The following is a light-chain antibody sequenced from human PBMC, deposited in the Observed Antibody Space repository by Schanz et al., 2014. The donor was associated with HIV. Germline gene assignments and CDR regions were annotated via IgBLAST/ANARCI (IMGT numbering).Light chain of an antibody. CDR2: DVT. Sequence: QSALTQPASVSGSPGQSISISCTGTSGDVGSYNYVSWYQQHPGKAPKLMIYDVTKRPSGVSGRFSGSKSGNTASLTVSGLQAEDEADYYCQSYDSSLSAVAFGGGTKLTVL. V-gene: IGLV2-14*03. CDR3: QSYDSSLSAVA. J-gene: IGLJ2*01. CDR1: SGDVGSYNY.